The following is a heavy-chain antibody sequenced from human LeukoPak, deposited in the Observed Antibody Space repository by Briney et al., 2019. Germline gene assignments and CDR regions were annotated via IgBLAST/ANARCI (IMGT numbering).Heavy chain of an antibody. CDR1: GFTFSSYS. V-gene: IGHV3-21*01. CDR3: ARDQSNAFDI. J-gene: IGHJ3*02. CDR2: ISSSSSYI. Sequence: GGSLRLSCAASGFTFSSYSMNWVRQAPGKGLEWVSSISSSSSYIYYADSVKGGFTISRDNAKNSLYLQMNSLRAEDTAVYYCARDQSNAFDIWGQGTMVTVSS.